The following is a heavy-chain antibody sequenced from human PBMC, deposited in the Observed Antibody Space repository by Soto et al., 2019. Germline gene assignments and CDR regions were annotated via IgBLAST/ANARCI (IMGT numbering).Heavy chain of an antibody. CDR3: ARGGGDYDILTGQYYFDY. Sequence: QVQLQESGPGLVKPSQTLSLTCTVSGGSISSGGYYWSWIRQHPGKGLEWIGYIYYSGSTYYNPSLKSRVTISVDTSKNQFSLMLSAVTAADTAVYYCARGGGDYDILTGQYYFDYWGQGTLVTVSS. D-gene: IGHD3-9*01. CDR2: IYYSGST. J-gene: IGHJ4*02. CDR1: GGSISSGGYY. V-gene: IGHV4-31*03.